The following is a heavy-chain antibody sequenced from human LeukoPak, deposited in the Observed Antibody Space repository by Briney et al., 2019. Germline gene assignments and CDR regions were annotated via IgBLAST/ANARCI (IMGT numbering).Heavy chain of an antibody. D-gene: IGHD3-10*01. J-gene: IGHJ4*02. CDR2: ISGSGGST. CDR1: GFTFSSYA. Sequence: GGSLRLSCAASGFTFSSYAMSWVRQAPGKGLEWVSAISGSGGSTYYADSVKGRFTISRDNSKNTLYLQMNSLRAEDTAVYYCAKSELWFGELFKRPFDYWGQGTLVTVSS. CDR3: AKSELWFGELFKRPFDY. V-gene: IGHV3-23*01.